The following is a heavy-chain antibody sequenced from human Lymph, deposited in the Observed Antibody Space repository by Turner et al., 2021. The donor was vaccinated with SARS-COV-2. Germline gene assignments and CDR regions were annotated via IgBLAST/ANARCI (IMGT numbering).Heavy chain of an antibody. CDR1: GYTLTELA. CDR2: VDPEDGEK. D-gene: IGHD1-1*01. J-gene: IGHJ4*02. V-gene: IGHV1-24*01. Sequence: QVQLLQSGAEVKTPGASVKVSCKVSGYTLTELAIHWVRQAPGKGLEWKGGVDPEDGEKIYAQKFQGRVTMTEDTSTDTAYMELSSLRSEDTAVYYCATLKSNWKILTGRYYFDFWGQGTLVTVSS. CDR3: ATLKSNWKILTGRYYFDF.